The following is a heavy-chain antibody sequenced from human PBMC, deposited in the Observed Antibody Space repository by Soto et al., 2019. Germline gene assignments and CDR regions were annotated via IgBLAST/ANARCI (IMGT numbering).Heavy chain of an antibody. CDR3: ARAAIFGVVTHGDY. CDR1: GYTFTSYA. J-gene: IGHJ4*02. D-gene: IGHD3-3*01. CDR2: INAGNGNT. Sequence: GASVKVSCKASGYTFTSYAMHWVRQAPGQRLEWMGWINAGNGNTKYSQKFQGRVTITRDTSASTAYMELSSLRSEDTAVYYCARAAIFGVVTHGDYWGQGTLVTVSS. V-gene: IGHV1-3*01.